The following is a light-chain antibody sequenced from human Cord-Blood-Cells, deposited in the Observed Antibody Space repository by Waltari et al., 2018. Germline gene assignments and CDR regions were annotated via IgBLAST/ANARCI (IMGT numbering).Light chain of an antibody. Sequence: DIVMTQSPLSLPVTPGEPASIPFTSSQSLLHSNGYNYLDWYLQKPGQAPQLLIYLGSNRASGVPDRFSGSGSGTDFTLKISRVEAEDVGVYYCMQALQTPTFGQGTKLEIK. V-gene: IGKV2-28*01. CDR2: LGS. J-gene: IGKJ2*01. CDR1: QSLLHSNGYNY. CDR3: MQALQTPT.